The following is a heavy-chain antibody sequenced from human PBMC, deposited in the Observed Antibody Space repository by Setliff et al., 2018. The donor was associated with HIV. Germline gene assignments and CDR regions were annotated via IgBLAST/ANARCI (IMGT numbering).Heavy chain of an antibody. J-gene: IGHJ4*02. CDR1: GGSINSGSIY. D-gene: IGHD1-26*01. CDR3: ARDSGTTVGATGPGY. Sequence: ASETLSLTCAVSGGSINSGSIYCSWGRRPAGGGLEWIGHMHANGLTTYNPSLRSRFTISRDNAKNSLYLQMDSLRVEDTAVYYCARDSGTTVGATGPGYWGQGTLVTVSS. CDR2: MHANGLT. V-gene: IGHV4-61*09.